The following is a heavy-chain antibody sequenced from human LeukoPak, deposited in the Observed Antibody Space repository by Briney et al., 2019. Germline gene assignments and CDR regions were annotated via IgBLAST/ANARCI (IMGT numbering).Heavy chain of an antibody. CDR2: IYYSGRT. CDR1: GGSISSSRYY. V-gene: IGHV4-39*07. J-gene: IGHJ4*02. CDR3: ARHEGSSYPFDY. D-gene: IGHD2-2*01. Sequence: SETLSLTCTVSGGSISSSRYYWGWIRQPPGKGLEWMGSIYYSGRTYYTPSHKSRVTKSVDTSKNQFSLNRSSVSAADSAVYFCARHEGSSYPFDYWGEGTLVTVPS.